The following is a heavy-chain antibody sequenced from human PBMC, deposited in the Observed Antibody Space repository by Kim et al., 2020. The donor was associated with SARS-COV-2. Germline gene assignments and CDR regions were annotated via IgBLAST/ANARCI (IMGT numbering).Heavy chain of an antibody. J-gene: IGHJ4*02. Sequence: SETLSLTCTVSGGSISSYYWSWIWQPPGKGLEWIGYIYYSGSTNYNPSLKSRVTISVDTSKNQFSLKLSSVTAADTAVYYCVRSGSYYNFPLYYFDYWGQGTLVTVSS. CDR2: IYYSGST. D-gene: IGHD3-10*01. CDR1: GGSISSYY. V-gene: IGHV4-59*13. CDR3: VRSGSYYNFPLYYFDY.